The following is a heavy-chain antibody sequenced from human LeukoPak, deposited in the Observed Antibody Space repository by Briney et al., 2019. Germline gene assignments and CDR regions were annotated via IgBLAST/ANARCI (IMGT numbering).Heavy chain of an antibody. J-gene: IGHJ1*01. V-gene: IGHV3-30*02. Sequence: GGSLRLSCAASGFTFRSYAMHWVRQAPGKGLEWVAFIRYDGRNKYYADSVKGRFTISRDNSKNALSLQMNSLRVEDTAVYYCAKDLGQSSAGYFQHWGQGTLVTVSS. CDR2: IRYDGRNK. D-gene: IGHD6-6*01. CDR1: GFTFRSYA. CDR3: AKDLGQSSAGYFQH.